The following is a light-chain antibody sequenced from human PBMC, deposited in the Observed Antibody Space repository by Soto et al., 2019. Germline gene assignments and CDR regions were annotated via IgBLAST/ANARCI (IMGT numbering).Light chain of an antibody. J-gene: IGKJ1*01. CDR2: DVS. Sequence: DIQMTQSPSTLSASVGDRVTLTCRASQSVSNWLAWYQQKPGKAPKLLIYDVSSLKSGVPSRFSGSGSGTEFALTISSLQPDDFATYYCLQYKAYSTFGQGPKVEIK. CDR3: LQYKAYST. V-gene: IGKV1-5*01. CDR1: QSVSNW.